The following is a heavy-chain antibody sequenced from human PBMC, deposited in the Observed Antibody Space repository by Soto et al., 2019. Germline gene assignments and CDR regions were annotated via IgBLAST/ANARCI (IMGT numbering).Heavy chain of an antibody. V-gene: IGHV4-34*01. CDR1: GGSFSGYD. D-gene: IGHD2-8*02. CDR3: ARDNVTGLFDS. CDR2: INHSGST. Sequence: QVQLQQWGAGLLKPSETLSLTCAVYGGSFSGYDWTWIRQPPGTGLEWIGEINHSGSTNYNPSLKXXVTHSVDTSQKQFSLKLTSVTAADPAVYYCARDNVTGLFDSWGQGTLVTVSS. J-gene: IGHJ4*02.